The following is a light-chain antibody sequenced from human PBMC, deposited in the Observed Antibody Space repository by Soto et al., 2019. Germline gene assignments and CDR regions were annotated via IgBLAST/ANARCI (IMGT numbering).Light chain of an antibody. J-gene: IGKJ5*01. CDR2: AAS. CDR3: QQYDTYSMYT. CDR1: QSISTY. V-gene: IGKV1-39*01. Sequence: IQMTQSPSSLSASVGDRVTITCRASQSISTYLNWYQQKPGKAPKVLIYAASNLQSGVPSRFSGSGSGTDFTLTITSLQPEDFASYYCQQYDTYSMYTFGQGTRLEIK.